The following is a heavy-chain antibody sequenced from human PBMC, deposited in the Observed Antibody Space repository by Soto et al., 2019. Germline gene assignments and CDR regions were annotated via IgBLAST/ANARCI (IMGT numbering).Heavy chain of an antibody. Sequence: QVQLVQSGAEVKKPGSSVKVSYKASGGTFSKYAISWVRQAPGQGLEWMGGIMPIFGTIKYAQKFQGRVTITADESTSTAYMELSSLRSEDTAVYYCARAYCSSTSCPYGMDVWGQGTTVTVSS. CDR1: GGTFSKYA. V-gene: IGHV1-69*01. J-gene: IGHJ6*02. CDR2: IMPIFGTI. D-gene: IGHD2-2*01. CDR3: ARAYCSSTSCPYGMDV.